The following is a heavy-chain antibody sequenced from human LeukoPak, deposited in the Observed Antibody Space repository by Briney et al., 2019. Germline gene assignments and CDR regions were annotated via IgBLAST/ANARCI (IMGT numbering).Heavy chain of an antibody. CDR3: AKYPGVGPKYYYYYGMDV. V-gene: IGHV3-23*01. Sequence: PGGSLRLSCAAPGFTFSSYAMSWVRQAPGKGLEWVSAISGSGGSTYYADSVKGRFTISRDNSKNTLYLQMNSLRAEDTAVYYCAKYPGVGPKYYYYYGMDVWGQGTTVTVSS. CDR2: ISGSGGST. CDR1: GFTFSSYA. D-gene: IGHD1-26*01. J-gene: IGHJ6*02.